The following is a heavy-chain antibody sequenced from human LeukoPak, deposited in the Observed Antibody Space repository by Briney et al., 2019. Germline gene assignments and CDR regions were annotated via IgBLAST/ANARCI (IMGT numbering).Heavy chain of an antibody. Sequence: ETLSLTCAVYGGSFSGYYWSWVRQAPGKGLEWVSAISGSGGSTYYADSVKGRFTISRDNSKNTLYLQMNSLRAEDTAVYYCAKDRDYYDSSGYYPLDYWGQGILVTVSS. CDR2: ISGSGGST. V-gene: IGHV3-23*01. D-gene: IGHD3-22*01. J-gene: IGHJ4*02. CDR3: AKDRDYYDSSGYYPLDY. CDR1: GGSFSGYY.